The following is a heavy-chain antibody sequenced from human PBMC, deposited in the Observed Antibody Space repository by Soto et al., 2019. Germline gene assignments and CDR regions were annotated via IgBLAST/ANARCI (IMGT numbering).Heavy chain of an antibody. Sequence: QVQLQQWGAGLLKPSETLSLTCAVYGGSFSGYYWSWIRQPPGKGLEWIGEINHSGSTNYNPSLKSRVTISVDTSKNQFSLKLSSVTAADTAVYYWARGQYQLLSWWFDPWGQGTLVTVSS. V-gene: IGHV4-34*01. J-gene: IGHJ5*02. CDR2: INHSGST. CDR1: GGSFSGYY. D-gene: IGHD2-2*01. CDR3: ARGQYQLLSWWFDP.